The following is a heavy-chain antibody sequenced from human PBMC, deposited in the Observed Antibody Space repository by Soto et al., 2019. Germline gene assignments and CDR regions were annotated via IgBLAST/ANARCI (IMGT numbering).Heavy chain of an antibody. V-gene: IGHV4-39*01. D-gene: IGHD6-13*01. CDR2: IHYSGST. J-gene: IGHJ4*02. CDR3: ARQSTGYSVVVDY. CDR1: GGSISGSSFY. Sequence: QLQLQESGPRLVKPSETLSLTCAVSGGSISGSSFYWGWLRQPPETGLESIGSIHYSGSTYYNPSLKIRVTMSVDTSKNQFSLKLTSVTAADTAVYYCARQSTGYSVVVDYWGQGTLVTVSS.